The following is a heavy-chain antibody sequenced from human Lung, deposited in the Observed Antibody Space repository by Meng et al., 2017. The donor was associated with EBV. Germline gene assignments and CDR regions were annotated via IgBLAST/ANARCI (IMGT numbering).Heavy chain of an antibody. J-gene: IGHJ5*02. V-gene: IGHV3-53*02. CDR2: IYSGGSP. CDR1: GFTVRTIY. D-gene: IGHD6-13*01. Sequence: LVLTGAGYLYPGCAVGFSCVASGFTVRTIYLRWVRQVPGKGLNWVSVIYSGGSPNCADSVTGGFTISRDNSKNRLFLQMNSAVAEGTAEYCCAKERGGSAAWDQGTLVTVSS. CDR3: AKERGGSAA.